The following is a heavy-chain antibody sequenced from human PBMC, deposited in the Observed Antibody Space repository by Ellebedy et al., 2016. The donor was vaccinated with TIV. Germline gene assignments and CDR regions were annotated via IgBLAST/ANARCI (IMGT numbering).Heavy chain of an antibody. V-gene: IGHV5-51*01. D-gene: IGHD2-2*01. Sequence: KVSCKGSGYSFTSYWNGWVRQMPGKGLEWMGIIYPGDSDTRYSPSFQGQVTISADKSISTAYLQLSSLKASDTAMYYCARQAWDIVVVPAAMLDYWGQGTLVTVSS. CDR3: ARQAWDIVVVPAAMLDY. CDR1: GYSFTSYW. CDR2: IYPGDSDT. J-gene: IGHJ4*02.